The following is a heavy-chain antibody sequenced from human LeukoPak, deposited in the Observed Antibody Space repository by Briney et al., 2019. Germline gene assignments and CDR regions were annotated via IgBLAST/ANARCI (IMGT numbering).Heavy chain of an antibody. Sequence: GGSLRLSCAASGFTFSSYGMHWVRQAPGKGLEWVAFTRYDGSNKYYADSVKGRFTISRDNSKNTLYLQMNSLRAEDTAVYYCAKDYSQLWLLAHFDYWGQGTLVTVSS. J-gene: IGHJ4*02. V-gene: IGHV3-30*02. CDR3: AKDYSQLWLLAHFDY. D-gene: IGHD5-18*01. CDR1: GFTFSSYG. CDR2: TRYDGSNK.